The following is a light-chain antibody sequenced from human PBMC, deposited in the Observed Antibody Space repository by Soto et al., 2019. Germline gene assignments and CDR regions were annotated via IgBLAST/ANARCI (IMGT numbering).Light chain of an antibody. CDR1: QSVSSY. CDR2: DAS. Sequence: EIMLTQSPATLSLSPGERATLSCRASQSVSSYLAWYQQKPGQAPRLLIYDASNRATGIPARFSGSGSGTDFTLTISSLQPDDFATYYCQQYNSYSITFGQGTRLEIK. V-gene: IGKV3-11*01. CDR3: QQYNSYSIT. J-gene: IGKJ5*01.